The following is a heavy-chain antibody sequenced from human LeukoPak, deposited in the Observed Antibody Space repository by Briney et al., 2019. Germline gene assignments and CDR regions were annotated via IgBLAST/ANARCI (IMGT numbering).Heavy chain of an antibody. D-gene: IGHD3-10*01. CDR2: ISPNNGDT. V-gene: IGHV1-2*02. CDR3: VRSPIGASDY. J-gene: IGHJ4*03. CDR1: GYTFTDSY. Sequence: ASVTASFSRSGYTFTDSYIHWVRQAPGVGLQWMGWISPNNGDTKYAEDFQDRVTMTRDTSISTAYMELTGLTPDDTAVYYCVRSPIGASDYWGRAPTVTVSS.